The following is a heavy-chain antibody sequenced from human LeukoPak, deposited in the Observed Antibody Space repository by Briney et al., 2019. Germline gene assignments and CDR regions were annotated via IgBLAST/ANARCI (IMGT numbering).Heavy chain of an antibody. CDR3: ARGYLERRI. CDR1: GFTFSSYA. Sequence: GRSLRLSCAASGFTFSSYAMHWVRQAPGKGLEWVANIKQDGSEKYYVDSVKGRFTISRDNAKNSLYLQMNSLRAEDTAVYYCARGYLERRIWGQGTLVTVSS. J-gene: IGHJ4*02. CDR2: IKQDGSEK. V-gene: IGHV3-7*01. D-gene: IGHD1-1*01.